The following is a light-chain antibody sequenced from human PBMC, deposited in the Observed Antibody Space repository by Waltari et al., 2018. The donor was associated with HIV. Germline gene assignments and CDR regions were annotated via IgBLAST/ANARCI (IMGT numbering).Light chain of an antibody. CDR3: QQYNNWPRT. CDR2: GAS. CDR1: QSVSSN. V-gene: IGKV3-15*01. J-gene: IGKJ2*01. Sequence: EIVVTQSPLTLSVSPGERATLSCRASQSVSSNLAWYQQKPGQAPRLLIYGASTRATGIPARFSGSGSGTEFTLTISSLQSEDFAVYYCQQYNNWPRTFGQGTKLEIK.